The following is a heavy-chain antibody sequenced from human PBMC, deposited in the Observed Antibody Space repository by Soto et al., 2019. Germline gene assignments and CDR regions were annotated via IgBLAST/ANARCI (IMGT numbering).Heavy chain of an antibody. J-gene: IGHJ4*02. CDR2: IWFDGSNK. V-gene: IGHV3-33*01. CDR1: GFTFGSYG. Sequence: GGSLRLSCAASGFTFGSYGMHWVRQAPGKGLEWVAVIWFDGSNKFYADSVKGRFTISRDNSKNTVSLQMNSLRDEDSAAYYCATTGPYWGQGTLVTVSS. CDR3: ATTGPY.